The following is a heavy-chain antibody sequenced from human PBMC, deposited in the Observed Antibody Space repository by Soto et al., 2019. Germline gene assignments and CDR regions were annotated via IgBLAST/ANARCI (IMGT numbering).Heavy chain of an antibody. CDR1: GGTFSSYA. Sequence: QVQLVQSGAEVKKPGSSVKVSCKASGGTFSSYAISWVRQAPGQGLEWMGGIIPIFGTANYAQKFQGRVTIPADESTSTAYMELSSLRSEDTAVYYCASSDCSSTSCYAKMPYYYYYGMDVWGQGTTVTVSS. J-gene: IGHJ6*02. CDR3: ASSDCSSTSCYAKMPYYYYYGMDV. V-gene: IGHV1-69*01. CDR2: IIPIFGTA. D-gene: IGHD2-2*01.